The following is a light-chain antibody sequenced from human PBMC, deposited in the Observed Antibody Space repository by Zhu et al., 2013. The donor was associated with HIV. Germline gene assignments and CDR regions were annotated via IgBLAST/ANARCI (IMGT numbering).Light chain of an antibody. J-gene: IGKJ5*01. CDR1: ESVSANF. CDR3: QQYGGSPIT. Sequence: EIVLTQSPGTLSLSPGQTATLFCRASESVSANFLAWYQQRPGQAPRLLIFDATSRAAGIPDRFSGSGSGTDFGLIISSVEPEDFAVYYCQQYGGSPITFGQGTRLDIK. CDR2: DAT. V-gene: IGKV3-20*01.